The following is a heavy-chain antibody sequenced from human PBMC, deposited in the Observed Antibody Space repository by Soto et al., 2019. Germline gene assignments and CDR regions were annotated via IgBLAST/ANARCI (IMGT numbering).Heavy chain of an antibody. V-gene: IGHV1-69*13. J-gene: IGHJ6*02. D-gene: IGHD2-15*01. Sequence: ASVKVSCKASGDTFSTYLMSWVRQAPGQGLEWMGGIILFYGTPNYAQKFLGRVTITADESTRTTYMEVSSLRSEDTALYYCARSKVVAASDSYYYAMDAWGQGTTVTV. CDR2: IILFYGTP. CDR1: GDTFSTYL. CDR3: ARSKVVAASDSYYYAMDA.